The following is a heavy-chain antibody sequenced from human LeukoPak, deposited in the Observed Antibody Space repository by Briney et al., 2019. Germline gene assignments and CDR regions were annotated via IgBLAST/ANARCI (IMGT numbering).Heavy chain of an antibody. CDR3: ARSGCGDGYNYTFDY. J-gene: IGHJ4*02. CDR1: GFTFSSYA. Sequence: PGGSLRLSCAASGFTFSSYAIHWVRRSPGKGLEWVAVISYDGRNKYYADSVKGRFTISRDNAKNSLYLQMNSLRAEDTAVYYCARSGCGDGYNYTFDYWGQGTLVTVSS. CDR2: ISYDGRNK. V-gene: IGHV3-30-3*01. D-gene: IGHD5-24*01.